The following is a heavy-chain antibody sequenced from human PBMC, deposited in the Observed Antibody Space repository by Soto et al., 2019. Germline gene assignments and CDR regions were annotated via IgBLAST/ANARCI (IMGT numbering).Heavy chain of an antibody. V-gene: IGHV5-51*03. CDR1: GYSFSSYW. Sequence: EVQLVQSGAEVKKPGESLKISCKGSGYSFSSYWIGWVRQMPGKGLEWMGIIFPADSDTRYSPSFQGQVTISADKSTSTADLQWSSLKASDTAMYYCARRASREEHYGMDFWGQGTTVTVSS. CDR2: IFPADSDT. CDR3: ARRASREEHYGMDF. J-gene: IGHJ6*02. D-gene: IGHD1-1*01.